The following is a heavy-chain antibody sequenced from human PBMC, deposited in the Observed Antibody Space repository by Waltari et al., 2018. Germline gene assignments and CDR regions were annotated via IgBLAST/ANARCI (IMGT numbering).Heavy chain of an antibody. Sequence: QVQLQESGPGLVKPSQTLSLTCTVSGGSISSGSSYWSWIRRPAGKGREWIGRIYTSGNTNYNPSLKSRVTISVDTSKNQFSLKLSSVTAADTAVYYCARWSIIYSYDNNRFAYGMDVWGQGTTVTVSS. D-gene: IGHD5-18*01. V-gene: IGHV4-61*02. CDR1: GGSISSGSSY. J-gene: IGHJ6*02. CDR3: ARWSIIYSYDNNRFAYGMDV. CDR2: IYTSGNT.